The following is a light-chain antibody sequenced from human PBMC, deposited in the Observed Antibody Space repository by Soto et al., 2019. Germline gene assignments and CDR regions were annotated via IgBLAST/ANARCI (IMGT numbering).Light chain of an antibody. Sequence: EIVLTQSPATLYLSPGERATLSCRASQSVSSYLAWYQQKPGQAPRLLIYDASNRATGIPARFSGSGSGTDFTLTISSLEPEDFAVYYCQQRSSWPPTFGQGTKVEIK. V-gene: IGKV3-11*01. J-gene: IGKJ1*01. CDR2: DAS. CDR1: QSVSSY. CDR3: QQRSSWPPT.